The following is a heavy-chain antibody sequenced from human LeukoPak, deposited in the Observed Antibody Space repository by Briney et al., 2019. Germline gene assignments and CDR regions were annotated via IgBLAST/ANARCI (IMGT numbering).Heavy chain of an antibody. J-gene: IGHJ4*02. D-gene: IGHD5-18*01. CDR2: IYSGGTX. CDR3: ARDQYSYAHAAH. Sequence: GGSLRLSCAASXFXXXXXXMSXXXXXPXXXLXWVXVIYSGGTXXXXXYVKGRFTISRDNSKNTLHLQMNSLRAEDTAVYYCARDQYSYAHAAHWGQGTLVTVSS. V-gene: IGHV3-66*01. CDR1: XFXXXXXX.